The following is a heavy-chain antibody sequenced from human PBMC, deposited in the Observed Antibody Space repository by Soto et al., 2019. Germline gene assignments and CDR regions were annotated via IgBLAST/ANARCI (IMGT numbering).Heavy chain of an antibody. J-gene: IGHJ4*02. Sequence: QVQLVESGGGVVQTGRSLRLSCAASGFTFSSYGMHWVRQGPGKGLEWVAAIWNGGSNKYYADSVKGRFTISTDNSKNALYLQMNSLRAEDTAVYYCASTVAVAGAFDYWGQGTLVTVSS. CDR2: IWNGGSNK. D-gene: IGHD6-19*01. V-gene: IGHV3-33*01. CDR1: GFTFSSYG. CDR3: ASTVAVAGAFDY.